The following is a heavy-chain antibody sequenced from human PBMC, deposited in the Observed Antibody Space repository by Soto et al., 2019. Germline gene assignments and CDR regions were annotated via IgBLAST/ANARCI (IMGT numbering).Heavy chain of an antibody. CDR2: INPSGGGT. D-gene: IGHD6-19*01. V-gene: IGHV1-46*01. CDR1: GDTFSSNY. J-gene: IGHJ4*02. CDR3: ARVGGGGQWLVTDYYFEY. Sequence: QVQLVQSGAEVKKPGASVKVSCKASGDTFSSNYMHWVRQAPGQGLEWMGIINPSGGGTSYAQKFQDRVAMTRDTSAITVYMELSSLRSEDTAVYYCARVGGGGQWLVTDYYFEYWGQGTLVTVSS.